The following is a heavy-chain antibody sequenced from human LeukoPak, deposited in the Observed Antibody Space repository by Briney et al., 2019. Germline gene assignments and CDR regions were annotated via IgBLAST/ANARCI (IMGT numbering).Heavy chain of an antibody. CDR1: GYSISSGYY. J-gene: IGHJ6*03. D-gene: IGHD4-23*01. V-gene: IGHV4-38-2*01. CDR3: ARHRPGGNSDYYYYYMDV. CDR2: VYHSGST. Sequence: PSETLSLTCAVSGYSISSGYYWGWIRQHPGKGLEWIGSVYHSGSTYYNPSLKRRVTISVDTSKNQFSLKLSSVTAADTAVYYCARHRPGGNSDYYYYYMDVWGKGTTVTVSS.